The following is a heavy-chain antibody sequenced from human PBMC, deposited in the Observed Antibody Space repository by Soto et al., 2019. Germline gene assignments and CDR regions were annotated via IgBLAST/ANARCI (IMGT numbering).Heavy chain of an antibody. CDR2: ISGSGGTT. V-gene: IGHV3-23*01. D-gene: IGHD5-12*01. J-gene: IGHJ4*02. CDR1: GFTLSSYA. CDR3: AREMATITEIDY. Sequence: GGSLRLSCAASGFTLSSYAMSWVRQAPGKGLEWVSAISGSGGTTYYADSVKGRFTISRDNSKNTLYLQMNSLRDEDTAVYYCAREMATITEIDYWGQGTLVTVSS.